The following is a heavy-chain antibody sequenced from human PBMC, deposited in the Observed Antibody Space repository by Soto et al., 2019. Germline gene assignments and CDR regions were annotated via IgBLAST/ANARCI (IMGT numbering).Heavy chain of an antibody. CDR1: GFTFSSYW. J-gene: IGHJ6*04. CDR3: ARDLAYCGGDCYYCGMDV. D-gene: IGHD2-21*01. CDR2: INSDGSST. V-gene: IGHV3-74*01. Sequence: ASVKVSCKASGFTFSSYWMHWVRQAPGKGLVWFSRINSDGSSTSYADSVKGRFTISRDNAKNKLYLQMNSLRAEDTAVYYCARDLAYCGGDCYYCGMDVWGKGTTVTVSS.